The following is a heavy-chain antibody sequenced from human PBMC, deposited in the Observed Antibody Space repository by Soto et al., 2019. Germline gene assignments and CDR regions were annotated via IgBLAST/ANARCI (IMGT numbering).Heavy chain of an antibody. V-gene: IGHV3-30-3*01. CDR3: ARDPVGSNHDILNGQPDYGMDV. J-gene: IGHJ6*02. CDR1: GFTFSSYA. D-gene: IGHD3-9*01. CDR2: ISYDGSNK. Sequence: GGSLRLSCAASGFTFSSYAMHWVRQAPGKGLEWVAVISYDGSNKYYADSVKGRFTISRDNSKNTLYLQMNSLRAEDTAVYYCARDPVGSNHDILNGQPDYGMDVWGQGTTVTVSS.